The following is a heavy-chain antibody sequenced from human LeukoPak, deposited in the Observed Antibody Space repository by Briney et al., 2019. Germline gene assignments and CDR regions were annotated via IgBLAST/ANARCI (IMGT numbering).Heavy chain of an antibody. D-gene: IGHD3-22*01. CDR2: INPSGSST. CDR3: ARGPPGRVYDSSKKGLFDP. Sequence: ASVKVSCKASGYTFTTYYMHWVRQAPGQGLEWMGIINPSGSSTTYAQKFQGRVTMTRDTSTSTVYMEFSSLRSEDTATYYCARGPPGRVYDSSKKGLFDPWGQGTLVTVSS. V-gene: IGHV1-46*01. J-gene: IGHJ5*02. CDR1: GYTFTTYY.